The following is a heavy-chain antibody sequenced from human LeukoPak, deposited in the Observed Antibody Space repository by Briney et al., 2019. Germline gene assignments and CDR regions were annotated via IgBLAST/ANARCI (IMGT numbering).Heavy chain of an antibody. CDR1: GFTFSSYE. Sequence: GGSLRLSCAASGFTFSSYEMNWVRQAPGKGLEWVSSISRGGSSIYYADSVKGRFTTSRDNAKNSLYLQMNSLRAEDTAVYYCARDLGRYSSGWYDYWGQGTLVTVSS. CDR2: ISRGGSSI. D-gene: IGHD6-19*01. CDR3: ARDLGRYSSGWYDY. J-gene: IGHJ4*02. V-gene: IGHV3-48*03.